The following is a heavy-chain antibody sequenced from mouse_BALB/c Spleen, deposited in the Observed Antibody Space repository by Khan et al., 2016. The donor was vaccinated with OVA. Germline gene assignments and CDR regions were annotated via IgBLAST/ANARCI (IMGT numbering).Heavy chain of an antibody. J-gene: IGHJ2*01. D-gene: IGHD1-1*01. CDR1: GYSITSGYA. V-gene: IGHV3-2*02. CDR3: ARGNYYGHYFDY. Sequence: EVKLEVSGPGLVKPSQSLSLTCTVTGYSITSGYAWNWIRQFPGNKLEWMGYISYSDVTNYNPSLKSRISITRDTSKNEFFLQLNSVTTEDTATYYCARGNYYGHYFDYWGQGTTLTVSS. CDR2: ISYSDVT.